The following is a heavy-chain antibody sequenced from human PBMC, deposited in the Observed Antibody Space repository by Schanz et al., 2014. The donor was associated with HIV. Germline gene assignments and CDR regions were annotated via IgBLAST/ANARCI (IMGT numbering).Heavy chain of an antibody. CDR2: INPYDGST. CDR1: GYTFTSQY. V-gene: IGHV1-46*01. J-gene: IGHJ4*02. Sequence: QVQLEQSGAEVRKPGASVKVSCKASGYTFTSQYMHWVRQAPGQGLEWMGLINPYDGSTSNAQKFQGRVTMTRDTSTSTVYMQLSSLTSDDTAVYYCARGDILTGLYPYYFDSWGQGTLVTVSS. D-gene: IGHD3-9*01. CDR3: ARGDILTGLYPYYFDS.